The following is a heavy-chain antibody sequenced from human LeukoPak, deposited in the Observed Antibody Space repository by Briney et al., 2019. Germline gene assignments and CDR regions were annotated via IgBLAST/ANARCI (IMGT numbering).Heavy chain of an antibody. D-gene: IGHD2-15*01. CDR1: GLTFSDYY. V-gene: IGHV3-11*05. CDR3: ARDKDCSGGSCYSSFFDY. J-gene: IGHJ4*02. Sequence: KSGGSLRLSCAASGLTFSDYYMSWIRQAPGKGLEWVSYISSSSSYTNYADSVKGRFTISRDNAKNSLYLQMNSLRAEDTAVYYCARDKDCSGGSCYSSFFDYWGQGTLVTVSS. CDR2: ISSSSSYT.